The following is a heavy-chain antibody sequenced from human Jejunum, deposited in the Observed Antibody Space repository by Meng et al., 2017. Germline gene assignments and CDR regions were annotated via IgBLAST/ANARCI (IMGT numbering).Heavy chain of an antibody. CDR2: INPDGGDT. V-gene: IGHV1-2*02. CDR3: ARAAVGWYNWFDP. D-gene: IGHD6-19*01. J-gene: IGHJ5*02. Sequence: QVKLVQSGAEGKKPGAAVKVSCKASGYTFIGYYMHWVRQAPGQGLESMGWINPDGGDTNYAQKFQGRVTVTRDTSINTVYMELRRLTSDDTAVYYCARAAVGWYNWFDPWGQGTLVTVSS. CDR1: GYTFIGYY.